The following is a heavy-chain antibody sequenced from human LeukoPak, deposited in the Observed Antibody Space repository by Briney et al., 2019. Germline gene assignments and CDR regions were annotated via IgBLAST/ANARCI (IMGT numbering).Heavy chain of an antibody. Sequence: SETLSLTCTVSSGSISSSSYYWGWIRQPPGRGLEWIGSIFYSGSTYYNPSLKSRVTILVDTSKNQFSLKLSSVTAADTAVYYCARDRKWIDYWGQGTLVTVSS. J-gene: IGHJ4*02. CDR3: ARDRKWIDY. CDR1: SGSISSSSYY. D-gene: IGHD2-8*01. CDR2: IFYSGST. V-gene: IGHV4-39*07.